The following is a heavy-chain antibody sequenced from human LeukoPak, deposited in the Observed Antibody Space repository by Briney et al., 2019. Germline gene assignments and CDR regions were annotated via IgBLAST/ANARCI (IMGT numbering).Heavy chain of an antibody. D-gene: IGHD2-21*01. J-gene: IGHJ6*03. Sequence: PGGSLRLSCAASGFTFDDYAMHWVRQAPGKGLEWVSGISWNSGSIGYADSVKGRFTISRDNSKNTLYLQMNSLRAEDTAVYYCARAGIVGLYYYYMDVWGKGTTVTVSS. CDR3: ARAGIVGLYYYYMDV. V-gene: IGHV3-9*01. CDR2: ISWNSGSI. CDR1: GFTFDDYA.